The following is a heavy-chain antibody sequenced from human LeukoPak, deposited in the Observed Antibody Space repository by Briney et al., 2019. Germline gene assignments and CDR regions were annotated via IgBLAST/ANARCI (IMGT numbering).Heavy chain of an antibody. CDR3: ARLGAGPTYYDFWSGYSSFYFDY. CDR1: GGSTSSGNYY. J-gene: IGHJ4*02. V-gene: IGHV4-39*02. Sequence: PSETLSLTCTVSGGSTSSGNYYWGWIRQPPGKGLEWIGGISSSGNTYYNPSLKSRITISIDTSKNHFSLKLSSVSAADTAVYYCARLGAGPTYYDFWSGYSSFYFDYWGQGTLVTVSS. CDR2: ISSSGNT. D-gene: IGHD3-3*01.